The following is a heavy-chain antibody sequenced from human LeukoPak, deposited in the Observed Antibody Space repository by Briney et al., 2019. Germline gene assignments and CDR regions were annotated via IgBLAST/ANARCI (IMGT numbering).Heavy chain of an antibody. Sequence: GGSLRLSCAASGFTFSSYSMNWVRQAPGKGLEWVSSISSSSSYIYYADSVKGRFTISRDNAKNSLYLQMNSLRAEDTAAYYCARDIAFYDSPSVNWFDPWGQGTLVTVSS. J-gene: IGHJ5*02. CDR3: ARDIAFYDSPSVNWFDP. CDR2: ISSSSSYI. CDR1: GFTFSSYS. V-gene: IGHV3-21*01. D-gene: IGHD3-22*01.